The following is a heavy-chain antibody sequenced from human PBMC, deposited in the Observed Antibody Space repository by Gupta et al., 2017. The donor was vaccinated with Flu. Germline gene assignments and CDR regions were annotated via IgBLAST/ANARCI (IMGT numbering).Heavy chain of an antibody. V-gene: IGHV3-23*01. Sequence: EAQLLESGGGLVQPGGSLRLSCAAFRFTFTNYAINWVRQAPGKGLQWVSSISGGGGRTYYADSVKGRFTISRDNSKKTLYLQMTSLRADDTAVYYCAKAEHDFWDGTSFDYWGRGTLVTVSS. J-gene: IGHJ4*02. D-gene: IGHD3-3*01. CDR3: AKAEHDFWDGTSFDY. CDR1: RFTFTNYA. CDR2: ISGGGGRT.